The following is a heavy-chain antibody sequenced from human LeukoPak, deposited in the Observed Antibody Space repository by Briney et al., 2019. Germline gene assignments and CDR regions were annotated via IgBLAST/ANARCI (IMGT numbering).Heavy chain of an antibody. CDR2: ISGSGSSA. V-gene: IGHV3-23*01. CDR3: ANLRSPFDY. Sequence: GGSLRLSCAASGFTFSSYAMTWVRQAPGKGLEWVSAISGSGSSAYYADSVKGRFTISRDNSQHTLYLQTNSLRAEDTAVYYCANLRSPFDYWGQGTLVTVSS. D-gene: IGHD6-6*01. J-gene: IGHJ4*02. CDR1: GFTFSSYA.